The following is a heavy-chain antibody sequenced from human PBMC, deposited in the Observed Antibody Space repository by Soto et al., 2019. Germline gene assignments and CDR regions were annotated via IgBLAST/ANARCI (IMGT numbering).Heavy chain of an antibody. D-gene: IGHD4-17*01. CDR2: ISAYNGNT. CDR1: GYTFTSYG. J-gene: IGHJ5*02. V-gene: IGHV1-18*04. CDR3: SRDWGPYGGNSETPNWFDP. Sequence: ASVKVSCKASGYTFTSYGISWVRQAPGQGLEWKGWISAYNGNTNYTQKHQGRVTMTTDTSTSTAYMKLRSLRSDDTAVYFCSRDWGPYGGNSETPNWFDPWGQGTLVTVSS.